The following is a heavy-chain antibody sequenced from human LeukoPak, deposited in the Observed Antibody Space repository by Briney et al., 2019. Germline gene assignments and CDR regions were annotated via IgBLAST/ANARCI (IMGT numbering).Heavy chain of an antibody. CDR2: ISDRGGKT. CDR3: AKVRGGDSPYWFDY. Sequence: GGSLRLSCAASGFTFSSSAMSWVRQAPGEGLEWLSAISDRGGKTYYADSVKGRFTISRDNSKNTLYLRMNSLRAPDTAVYYCAKVRGGDSPYWFDYWGQGTLVTVSS. CDR1: GFTFSSSA. V-gene: IGHV3-23*01. D-gene: IGHD2-21*02. J-gene: IGHJ4*02.